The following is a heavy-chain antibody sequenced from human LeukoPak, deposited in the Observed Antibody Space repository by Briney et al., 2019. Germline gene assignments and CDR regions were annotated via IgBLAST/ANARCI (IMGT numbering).Heavy chain of an antibody. CDR2: ISYDGSNK. V-gene: IGHV3-30*03. CDR1: GFTFSSYG. J-gene: IGHJ3*02. Sequence: PGRSLRLSCAASGFTFSSYGMHWVRQAPGKGLEWVAVISYDGSNKYYADSVKGRFTISRDNSKNTLYLQMNSLRAEDTAVYYCARELRYFDWLSMGAFDIWGQGTMVTVSS. CDR3: ARELRYFDWLSMGAFDI. D-gene: IGHD3-9*01.